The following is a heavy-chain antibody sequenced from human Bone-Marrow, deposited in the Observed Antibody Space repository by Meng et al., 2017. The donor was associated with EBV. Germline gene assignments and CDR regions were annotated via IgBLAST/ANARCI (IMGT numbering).Heavy chain of an antibody. CDR1: GFSLSTPGVG. V-gene: IGHV2-5*02. J-gene: IGHJ4*02. CDR3: AHRRDYSYFDY. CDR2: IYWDDDK. Sequence: QITLKESGPPLVNPTQTLTLTCNFSGFSLSTPGVGVGWIRQPPGEALEWLAVIYWDDDKRYSPSLKSRLTITKDTSKQQVVLTMTNMDPVDTATYYCAHRRDYSYFDYWGQGTLVTVSS. D-gene: IGHD2-21*01.